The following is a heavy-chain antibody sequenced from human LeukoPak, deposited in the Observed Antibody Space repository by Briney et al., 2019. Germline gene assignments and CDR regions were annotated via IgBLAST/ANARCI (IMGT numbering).Heavy chain of an antibody. Sequence: PSETLSLTCTVSGGSISSGGYYWSWIRQHPGKGLEWIGYIYHSGSTYYNPSLKSRVIISVDTSKNQFSLKLSSVTAADTSVYYCASDTVAGTGWGQGTLVTVSS. J-gene: IGHJ4*02. CDR3: ASDTVAGTG. CDR2: IYHSGST. D-gene: IGHD6-19*01. V-gene: IGHV4-31*03. CDR1: GGSISSGGYY.